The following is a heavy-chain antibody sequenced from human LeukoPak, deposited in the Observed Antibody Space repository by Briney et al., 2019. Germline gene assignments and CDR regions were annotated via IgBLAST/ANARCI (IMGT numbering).Heavy chain of an antibody. V-gene: IGHV1-2*02. CDR1: GYTFTGYY. CDR3: ARDKGYSYGYDAFDI. D-gene: IGHD5-18*01. Sequence: GASVKVSCKASGYTFTGYYMHWVRQAPGQGLEWMGWINPNSGGTNYAQKFQGRVTMTRDTSISTAYMELSRLRSDDTAVYYCARDKGYSYGYDAFDIWGQGTMVTVSS. J-gene: IGHJ3*02. CDR2: INPNSGGT.